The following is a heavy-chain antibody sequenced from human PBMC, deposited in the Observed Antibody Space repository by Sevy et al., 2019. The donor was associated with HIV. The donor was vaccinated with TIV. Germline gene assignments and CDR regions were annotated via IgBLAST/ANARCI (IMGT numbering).Heavy chain of an antibody. J-gene: IGHJ4*02. V-gene: IGHV1-69*13. Sequence: ASVKVSCKASGGTFSSYAISWVRQAPGQGLEWMGGIIPIFGTANYAQKFQCRVTITADESTSTAYMELSSLRSEDTAVYYCAREGTSGVYCSGGSCYSEGYYFDYWGQGTLVTVSS. CDR1: GGTFSSYA. CDR2: IIPIFGTA. D-gene: IGHD2-15*01. CDR3: AREGTSGVYCSGGSCYSEGYYFDY.